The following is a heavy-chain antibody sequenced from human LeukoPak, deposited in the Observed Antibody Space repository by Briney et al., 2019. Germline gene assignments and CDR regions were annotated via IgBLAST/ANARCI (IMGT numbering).Heavy chain of an antibody. CDR3: ARKELGLYYDFWSGYYDPDAFDI. CDR2: IKQDGSEK. V-gene: IGHV3-7*01. D-gene: IGHD3-3*01. CDR1: GLTFSSYW. Sequence: PGGSLRLSCAASGLTFSSYWMSWVRQAPGKGLEWVANIKQDGSEKYYVDSVKGRFTISRDNAKNSLYLQMNSLRAEDTAVYYCARKELGLYYDFWSGYYDPDAFDIWGQGTMVTVSS. J-gene: IGHJ3*02.